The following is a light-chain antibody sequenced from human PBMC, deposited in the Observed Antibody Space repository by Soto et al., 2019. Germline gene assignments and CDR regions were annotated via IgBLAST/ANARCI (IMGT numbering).Light chain of an antibody. Sequence: DCQMTKSPASLSASVGDRVTITCRASQSISSYLNWYQQKPGKAPKLLIYAASSLQSGVPSRFSGSGSGTDFTLTISSLQPEDFATYYCQQSYSTPLTFGGGTKVDI. CDR1: QSISSY. CDR2: AAS. V-gene: IGKV1-39*01. CDR3: QQSYSTPLT. J-gene: IGKJ4*01.